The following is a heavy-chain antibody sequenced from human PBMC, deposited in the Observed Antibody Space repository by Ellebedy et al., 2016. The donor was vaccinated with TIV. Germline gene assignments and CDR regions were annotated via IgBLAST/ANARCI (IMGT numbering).Heavy chain of an antibody. J-gene: IGHJ4*02. D-gene: IGHD2-21*01. CDR2: INSDGSST. CDR1: GFTFSSYW. V-gene: IGHV3-74*01. Sequence: GESLKISXAASGFTFSSYWMHWVRQAPGKGLVWVSRINSDGSSTSYADSVKGRFTISRDNSKNTLYLQMNSLRAEDTAVYYCAKDLNSLADYWGQGTLVTVSS. CDR3: AKDLNSLADY.